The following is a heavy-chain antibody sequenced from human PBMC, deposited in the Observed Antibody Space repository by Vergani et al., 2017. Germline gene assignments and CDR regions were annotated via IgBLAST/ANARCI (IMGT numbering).Heavy chain of an antibody. V-gene: IGHV3-23*01. CDR1: GFTFSSYA. CDR3: ARDSYSSGWDFDI. Sequence: EVQLLESGGGLVQPGGSLRLSCAASGFTFSSYAMSWVRQAPGKGLEWVSAISGSGGSTYYADSVKGRFTISRDNARNSLFLQMNSLRAEDTAVYYCARDSYSSGWDFDIWGQGTMVTVSS. D-gene: IGHD6-19*01. J-gene: IGHJ3*02. CDR2: ISGSGGST.